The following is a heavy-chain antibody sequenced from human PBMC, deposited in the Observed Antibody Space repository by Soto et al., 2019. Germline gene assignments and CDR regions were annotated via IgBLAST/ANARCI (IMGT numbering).Heavy chain of an antibody. J-gene: IGHJ6*02. CDR1: GYSFTSYW. D-gene: IGHD6-13*01. Sequence: PGESLKISCKGSGYSFTSYWISWVRQMPGKGLEWMGRIDPSDSYTNYSPSFQGHVTISADKSISTAYLQWSSLKASDTAMYYCARATGAAGHPHRYYYYGMDVWGQGTTVTVSS. CDR3: ARATGAAGHPHRYYYYGMDV. CDR2: IDPSDSYT. V-gene: IGHV5-10-1*01.